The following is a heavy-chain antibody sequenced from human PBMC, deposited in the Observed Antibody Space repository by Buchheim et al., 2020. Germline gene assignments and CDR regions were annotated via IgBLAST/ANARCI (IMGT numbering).Heavy chain of an antibody. V-gene: IGHV1-46*01. CDR1: GYTFTSYY. CDR2: INPSGGST. Sequence: QVQLVQSGAEVKKPGASVKVSCKASGYTFTSYYMHWVRQAPGQGLEWMGIINPSGGSTSYAQKFQGRVTMTRDTSTSTVYMELSSLRSEDTAVYYCAREGLGVAPDIVVVPAAEGPWGYWGQGTL. D-gene: IGHD2-2*01. CDR3: AREGLGVAPDIVVVPAAEGPWGY. J-gene: IGHJ4*02.